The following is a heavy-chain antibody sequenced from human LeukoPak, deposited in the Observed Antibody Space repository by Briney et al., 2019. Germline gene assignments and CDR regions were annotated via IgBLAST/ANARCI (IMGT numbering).Heavy chain of an antibody. CDR3: ATTRNDYTNY. J-gene: IGHJ4*02. D-gene: IGHD4-4*01. Sequence: GGSLRLSCAASGFTFSSYSMNWVRQAPGKGLEWVSYISSSSTIYYADSVKGRFTISRDNAKNSLYLQMNSLRDEDTAVYYCATTRNDYTNYWGQGTLVTVSS. CDR1: GFTFSSYS. V-gene: IGHV3-48*02. CDR2: ISSSSTI.